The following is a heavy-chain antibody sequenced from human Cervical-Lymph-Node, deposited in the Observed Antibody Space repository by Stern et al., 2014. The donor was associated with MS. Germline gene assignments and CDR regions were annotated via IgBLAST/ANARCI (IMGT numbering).Heavy chain of an antibody. CDR2: VDPHGGRA. D-gene: IGHD6-13*01. J-gene: IGHJ4*02. CDR3: ARDGPPSHVASAGTFFDF. Sequence: VQLVQSGAEVRKPGASVKISCWASGYTFTGHYIHWMRPAPGQGLEWMARVDPHGGRANVAQRFKGRVIMNRGTSTTTDYMELSNLTPEDTTVYYCARDGPPSHVASAGTFFDFWGQGTLVTVSS. V-gene: IGHV1-46*01. CDR1: GYTFTGHY.